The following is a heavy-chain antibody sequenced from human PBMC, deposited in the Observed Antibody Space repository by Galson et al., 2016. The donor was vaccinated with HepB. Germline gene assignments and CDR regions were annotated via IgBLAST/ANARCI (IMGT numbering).Heavy chain of an antibody. J-gene: IGHJ3*02. CDR2: IRSKAFGGTT. V-gene: IGHV3-49*03. CDR3: TREKITIFGEDAFDI. Sequence: SLRLSCAASGFTFGDYAMSWFRQAPGKGLEWVGFIRSKAFGGTTEYAASVKGRFTISRDDSKSIAYLQMNSLKTEDTAVYYCTREKITIFGEDAFDIWGQGTKVTVSS. CDR1: GFTFGDYA. D-gene: IGHD3-3*01.